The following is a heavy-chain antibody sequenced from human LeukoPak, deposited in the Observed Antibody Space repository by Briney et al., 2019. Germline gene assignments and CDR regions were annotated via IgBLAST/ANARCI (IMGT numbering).Heavy chain of an antibody. Sequence: PGGSLKFSCAASGFTFTSFAMSWVRQAPGKGLEWVSAISGSGGSTYYADSVKGRFTISRDNSKNTLYLQMNSLRAEDTAVYYCAKDYYDSSGYYVSYWGQGTLVTVSS. CDR1: GFTFTSFA. CDR2: ISGSGGST. CDR3: AKDYYDSSGYYVSY. D-gene: IGHD3-22*01. J-gene: IGHJ4*02. V-gene: IGHV3-23*01.